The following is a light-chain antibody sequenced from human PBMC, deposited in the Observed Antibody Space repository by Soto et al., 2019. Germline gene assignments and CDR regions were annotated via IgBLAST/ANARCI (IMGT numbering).Light chain of an antibody. V-gene: IGKV3-11*01. CDR1: QSVSIY. CDR3: QQRSNWPPKIT. Sequence: EIVFTQSPGTLSLSPGERATLSCRASQSVSIYLAWYQQKPGQAPRLLIYDASNRATGIPARFSGSGSGTDFTLTISSLEPEDFAVYYCQQRSNWPPKITFGQGTRLEIK. CDR2: DAS. J-gene: IGKJ5*01.